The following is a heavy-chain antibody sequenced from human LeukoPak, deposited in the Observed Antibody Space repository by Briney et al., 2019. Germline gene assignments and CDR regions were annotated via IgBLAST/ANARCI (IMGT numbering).Heavy chain of an antibody. CDR1: GGTFSSYA. CDR3: ARRSRDSFFGGDSGYYMDV. V-gene: IGHV1-69*13. D-gene: IGHD3-3*02. Sequence: SVKVPCKASGGTFSSYAISWVRQAPGQGLEWMGGIIPIFGTANYAQKFQGRVTITADESTSTAYMELSSLRSEDTAVYYCARRSRDSFFGGDSGYYMDVWGKGTTVTVSS. J-gene: IGHJ6*03. CDR2: IIPIFGTA.